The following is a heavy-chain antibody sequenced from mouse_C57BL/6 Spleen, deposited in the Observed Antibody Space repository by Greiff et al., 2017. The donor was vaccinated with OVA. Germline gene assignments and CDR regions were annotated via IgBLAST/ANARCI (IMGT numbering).Heavy chain of an antibody. V-gene: IGHV5-9-1*02. Sequence: EVQGVESGEGLVKPGGSLKLSCAASGFTFSSYAMSWVRQTPEKRLEWVAYISSGGDYIYYADTVKGRFTISRDNARNTLYLQMSSLKSEDTAMYYCTREGYDYHWYFDVWGTGTTVTVSS. J-gene: IGHJ1*03. CDR1: GFTFSSYA. CDR3: TREGYDYHWYFDV. CDR2: ISSGGDYI. D-gene: IGHD2-4*01.